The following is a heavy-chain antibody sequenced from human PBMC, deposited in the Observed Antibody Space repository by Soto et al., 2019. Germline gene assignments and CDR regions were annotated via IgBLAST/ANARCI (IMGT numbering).Heavy chain of an antibody. CDR3: ARDYRAPSAGAMDV. D-gene: IGHD2-15*01. CDR2: INHSGST. Sequence: PSETLSLTCAVYGGSFSGHFWSWIRQPPGKGLEWIGEINHSGSTNFNPSLKSRVTISVGTSKNQFSLKVGSVTAADTAVYYCARDYRAPSAGAMDVWGQGTTVTVSS. CDR1: GGSFSGHF. J-gene: IGHJ6*02. V-gene: IGHV4-34*01.